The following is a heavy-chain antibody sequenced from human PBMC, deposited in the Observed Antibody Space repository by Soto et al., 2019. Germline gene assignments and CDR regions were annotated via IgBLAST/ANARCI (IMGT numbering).Heavy chain of an antibody. CDR1: GGSISSSSYY. CDR3: ARDPKYYYDSSGGRYYGMDV. D-gene: IGHD3-22*01. CDR2: IYYSGST. Sequence: SETLSLTCTVSGGSISSSSYYWGWIRQPPGKGLEWIGSIYYSGSTYYNPSLKSRVTISVDTSKNQFSLKLSSVTAADTAVYYCARDPKYYYDSSGGRYYGMDVWGQGTTVTVSS. J-gene: IGHJ6*02. V-gene: IGHV4-39*02.